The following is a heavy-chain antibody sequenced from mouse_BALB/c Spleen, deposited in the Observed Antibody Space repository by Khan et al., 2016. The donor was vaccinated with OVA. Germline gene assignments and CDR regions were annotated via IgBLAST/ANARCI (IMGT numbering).Heavy chain of an antibody. V-gene: IGHV9-3-1*01. J-gene: IGHJ4*01. Sequence: QIQLVQSGPELKKPGETVKISCKASGYTFTNYGMNWVKQAPGKGLKWMGWIYTYTGEPTYADDFKGRFAFSLESSASTAFLQINNLTNDDTATCFCASGSSRAMDYWGQGTSVTVSS. D-gene: IGHD1-1*01. CDR3: ASGSSRAMDY. CDR1: GYTFTNYG. CDR2: IYTYTGEP.